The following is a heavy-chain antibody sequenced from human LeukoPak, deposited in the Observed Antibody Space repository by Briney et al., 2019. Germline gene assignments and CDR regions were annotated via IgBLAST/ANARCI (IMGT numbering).Heavy chain of an antibody. CDR2: ISGSSGII. J-gene: IGHJ4*02. CDR1: GFTFNTYT. V-gene: IGHV3-48*01. CDR3: AKDWHYYDSSGYYYNPLFDY. D-gene: IGHD3-22*01. Sequence: GGSLRLSCAASGFTFNTYTMNWVRQTPGKGLEWVSYISGSSGIIDYADSVRGRFTISRDNAKNSLYLQMNSLRAEDTAVYYCAKDWHYYDSSGYYYNPLFDYWGQGTLVTVSS.